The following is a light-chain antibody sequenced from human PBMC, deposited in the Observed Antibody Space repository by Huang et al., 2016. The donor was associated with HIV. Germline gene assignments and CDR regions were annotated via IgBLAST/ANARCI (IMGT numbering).Light chain of an antibody. CDR3: QQYHSYSWT. Sequence: DIQMTQSPSTLSASVGDRVTITCRASQSISYWLAGYQQKPGKAPNLLIYKSSSLQSGVPSRFSGSGSGTEFTLTISSLQPDDFASYYCQQYHSYSWTFGQGTKVEIK. CDR1: QSISYW. J-gene: IGKJ1*01. CDR2: KSS. V-gene: IGKV1-5*03.